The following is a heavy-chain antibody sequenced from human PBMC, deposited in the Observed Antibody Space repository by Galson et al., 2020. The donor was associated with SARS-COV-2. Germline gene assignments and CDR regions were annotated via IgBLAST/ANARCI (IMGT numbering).Heavy chain of an antibody. CDR1: GASVSSGTYY. Sequence: ASETLSLTCTVSGASVSSGTYYWNWVRQPPGTGLEWIGYFYSSGITNYNPSLKSRATIPVDMSQNQFSLQLTSVTAADTAVYYCARPPRGNFNDAFDIWGQGTMVTVSS. J-gene: IGHJ3*02. V-gene: IGHV4-61*01. D-gene: IGHD3-10*01. CDR3: ARPPRGNFNDAFDI. CDR2: FYSSGIT.